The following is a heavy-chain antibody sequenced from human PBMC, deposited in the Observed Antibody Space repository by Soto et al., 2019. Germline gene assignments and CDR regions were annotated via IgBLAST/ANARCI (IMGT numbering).Heavy chain of an antibody. V-gene: IGHV4-59*08. CDR3: ARGSTGYSSSWYRY. CDR1: GGSISSYY. J-gene: IGHJ4*02. D-gene: IGHD6-13*01. Sequence: QVQLQESGPGLVKPSETLSLTCTVSGGSISSYYWSWIRQPPGKGLECIGYIYNSGSTNYNPSLKSRVTIAIDTSKIQFSLKLFSVTAADTPVYYCARGSTGYSSSWYRYWGQGTLVTVSS. CDR2: IYNSGST.